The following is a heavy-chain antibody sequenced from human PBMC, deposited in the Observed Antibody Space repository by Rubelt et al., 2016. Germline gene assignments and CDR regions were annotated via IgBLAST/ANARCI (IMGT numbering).Heavy chain of an antibody. Sequence: QVQLQESGPGLVKPSETLSLTCTVSSYSISSGFYWGWIRQPPGKGLEWIGSFYYSGSTYYNPSLKRRVTISEARSKNQFSLNLSSGSAADTAVYYCARESRKGDIAAAGIDYWGQGSLGTVSS. J-gene: IGHJ4*02. CDR3: ARESRKGDIAAAGIDY. CDR1: SYSISSGFY. CDR2: FYYSGST. D-gene: IGHD6-13*01. V-gene: IGHV4-38-2*02.